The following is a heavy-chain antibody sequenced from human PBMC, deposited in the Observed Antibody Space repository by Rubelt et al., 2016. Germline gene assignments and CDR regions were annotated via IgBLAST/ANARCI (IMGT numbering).Heavy chain of an antibody. V-gene: IGHV4-39*01. CDR3: AGLRRDGYNYPDLDY. CDR1: GGSISSSSYY. J-gene: IGHJ4*02. Sequence: QLQLQESGPGPVKPSETLSLTCTVSGGSISSSSYYWGWIRQPPGKGLEWIGSIYYSGSTYYNPSLKSRVTISVDTAKNQFSLKLGSVTAADTAVYYCAGLRRDGYNYPDLDYWGQGTLVTVSS. D-gene: IGHD5-24*01. CDR2: IYYSGST.